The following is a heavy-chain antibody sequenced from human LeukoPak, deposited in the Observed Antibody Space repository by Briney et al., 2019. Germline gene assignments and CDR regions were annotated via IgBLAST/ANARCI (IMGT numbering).Heavy chain of an antibody. CDR2: IYYSGST. J-gene: IGHJ6*02. CDR3: ARDFRVIEYSSSPVHYGMDV. D-gene: IGHD6-6*01. Sequence: PSETLSLTCTVSGGSISSGGYYWSWLRQHPGKGLEWIGYIYYSGSTYYNPSLKSRVTISVDTSKNQFSLKLSSVTAADTAVYYCARDFRVIEYSSSPVHYGMDVWGQGTTVTVSS. CDR1: GGSISSGGYY. V-gene: IGHV4-31*03.